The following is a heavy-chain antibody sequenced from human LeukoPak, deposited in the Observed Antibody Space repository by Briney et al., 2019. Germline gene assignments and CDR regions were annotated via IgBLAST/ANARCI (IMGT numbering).Heavy chain of an antibody. J-gene: IGHJ6*03. Sequence: GGSLRLSCEASGFTLSSYSMNWVRQAPGKGLERVSSITSSSSYIYYADSVKGRFTISRDNAKNSLYLQMNSLRAEDTAVYYCAREMATDTGYYYMDVWGKGTTVTVSS. D-gene: IGHD5-24*01. V-gene: IGHV3-21*01. CDR3: AREMATDTGYYYMDV. CDR1: GFTLSSYS. CDR2: ITSSSSYI.